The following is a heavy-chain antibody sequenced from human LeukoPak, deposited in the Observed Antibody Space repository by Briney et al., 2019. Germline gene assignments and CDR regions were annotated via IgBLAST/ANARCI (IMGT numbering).Heavy chain of an antibody. Sequence: GGSLRLSCAASGFTFRTYAMSWVRQAPGKGLEWVSSISSSGGTTYYADSVKGRFTISTDNSNNALYLQMNSLRAEDSAVYYCAKTEYTYGYDGAFDIWGQGTMVAVSS. CDR3: AKTEYTYGYDGAFDI. CDR2: ISSSGGTT. V-gene: IGHV3-23*01. CDR1: GFTFRTYA. D-gene: IGHD5-18*01. J-gene: IGHJ3*02.